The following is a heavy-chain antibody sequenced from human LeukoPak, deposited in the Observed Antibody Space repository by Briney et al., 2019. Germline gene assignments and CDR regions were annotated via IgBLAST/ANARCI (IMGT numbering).Heavy chain of an antibody. CDR1: GGSISSSSYY. D-gene: IGHD1-26*01. CDR2: IYYSGST. V-gene: IGHV4-39*01. CDR3: ARHADVSGATNY. Sequence: SETLSLTCTVSGGSISSSSYYWGWIRQPPGKGLEWIGSIYYSGSTYYNPSLKSRVTISVDTSKNQFSLKLSSVTAADTAVYYCARHADVSGATNYWGQGTLVTVSS. J-gene: IGHJ4*02.